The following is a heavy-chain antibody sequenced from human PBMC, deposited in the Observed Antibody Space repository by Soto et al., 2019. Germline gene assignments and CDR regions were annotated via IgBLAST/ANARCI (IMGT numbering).Heavy chain of an antibody. CDR2: IYHDGST. Sequence: XATLSLTCTVSGASISSGSWWSWVRQPPGKGLEWIGEIYHDGSTTYNPSLKSRVSMSVDKSKNHFSLELTSVTAADTALYYCARDEYSDSSDCGQRTLVTVSS. CDR3: ARDEYSDSSD. CDR1: GASISSGSW. D-gene: IGHD5-12*01. J-gene: IGHJ4*02. V-gene: IGHV4-4*02.